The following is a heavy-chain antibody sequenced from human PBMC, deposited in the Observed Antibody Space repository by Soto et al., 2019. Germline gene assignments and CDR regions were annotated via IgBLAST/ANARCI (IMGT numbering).Heavy chain of an antibody. V-gene: IGHV4-39*01. CDR3: ERRYGWLYFDY. Sequence: DTRSLTGTVSGDSISSSKYFWGLMRQPPGGGRECIGTICYSGSTYYNPSLKSRATLSVDTSKNQFPLRLISGTAADPALYYCERRYGWLYFDYWGQGSLVPVSS. D-gene: IGHD6-19*01. J-gene: IGHJ4*02. CDR2: ICYSGST. CDR1: GDSISSSKYF.